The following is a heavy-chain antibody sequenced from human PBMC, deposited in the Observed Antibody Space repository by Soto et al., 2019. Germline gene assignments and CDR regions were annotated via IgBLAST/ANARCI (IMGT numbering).Heavy chain of an antibody. V-gene: IGHV3-53*04. Sequence: PGGSLRLSCAASGFTVSSNYMSWVRQAPGKGLEWVSVIYSGGSTYYADSVKGRFTISRHNSKNTLYLQMNSLRAEDTAVYYCARAEYSSGWYYFDYWGQGTLVTVSS. D-gene: IGHD6-19*01. CDR3: ARAEYSSGWYYFDY. CDR1: GFTVSSNY. J-gene: IGHJ4*02. CDR2: IYSGGST.